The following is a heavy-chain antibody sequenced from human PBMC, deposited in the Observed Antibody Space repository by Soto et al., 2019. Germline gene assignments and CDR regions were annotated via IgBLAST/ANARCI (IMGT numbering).Heavy chain of an antibody. CDR3: AKFKALAYCGGDCFSFDY. CDR2: ISGSGGST. CDR1: DFTFSIYA. D-gene: IGHD2-21*02. Sequence: PWGSLRLSCASSDFTFSIYAMSWVRQAPGKGLDWVSAISGSGGSTYYADSVKGRFTISRDNSKNTLYLQMNSLRAEDTAVYYCAKFKALAYCGGDCFSFDYWGQGTLVTVSS. V-gene: IGHV3-23*01. J-gene: IGHJ4*02.